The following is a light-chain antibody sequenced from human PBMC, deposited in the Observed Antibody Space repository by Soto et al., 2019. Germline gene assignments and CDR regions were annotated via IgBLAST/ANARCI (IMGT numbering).Light chain of an antibody. CDR1: QSVGNY. Sequence: EFVLTQSPAILSLSPGEGATLSCRASQSVGNYLAWYQQKPGQAPRLLIYDASNRATGIPARFSGSGYGTDFTLTISSLEPEDFAVYYCHQRRNGLFSFGPGTKV. V-gene: IGKV3-11*01. J-gene: IGKJ3*01. CDR2: DAS. CDR3: HQRRNGLFS.